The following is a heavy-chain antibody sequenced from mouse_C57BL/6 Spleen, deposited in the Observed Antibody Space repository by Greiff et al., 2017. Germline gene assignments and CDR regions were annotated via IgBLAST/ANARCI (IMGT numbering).Heavy chain of an antibody. D-gene: IGHD6-1*01. CDR3: ARGGVPSSDWYFDV. J-gene: IGHJ1*03. V-gene: IGHV5-4*01. CDR2: ISDGGSYT. Sequence: EVQVVESGGGLVKPGGSLKLSCAASGFTFSSYAMSWVRQTPEKRLEWVATISDGGSYTYYPDNVKGRFTISRDNAKNNLYLQMSQLTSEDTAVYYGARGGVPSSDWYFDVWGTGTTVTVSS. CDR1: GFTFSSYA.